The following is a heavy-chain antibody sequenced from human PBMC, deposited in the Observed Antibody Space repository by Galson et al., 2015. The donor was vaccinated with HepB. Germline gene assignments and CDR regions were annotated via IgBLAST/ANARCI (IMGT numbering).Heavy chain of an antibody. CDR3: ARRYGDYEGSFEY. CDR2: ISTSSSTI. D-gene: IGHD4-17*01. Sequence: SLRLSCAASGFTLSSYSMNWVRQAPGKGLEWVSYISTSSSTIYYADSVKGRFTISRDNAKNSLYLQMNSLRADDTAVYYCARRYGDYEGSFEYWGQGTLVTVSS. CDR1: GFTLSSYS. V-gene: IGHV3-48*01. J-gene: IGHJ4*02.